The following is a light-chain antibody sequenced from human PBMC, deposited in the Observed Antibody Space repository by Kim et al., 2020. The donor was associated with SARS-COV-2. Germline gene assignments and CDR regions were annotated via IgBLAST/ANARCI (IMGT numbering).Light chain of an antibody. V-gene: IGLV3-27*01. J-gene: IGLJ3*02. Sequence: SYELTQPSSVSVSPGHTVRITCSGDVLAKKYARWFQQKPGQAPVLLIYKDNVRPSGIPERFSGSSSGTTVTLTISGTQVEDEADYYCYSATYSDLGLFGGGTQLTVL. CDR2: KDN. CDR3: YSATYSDLGL. CDR1: VLAKKY.